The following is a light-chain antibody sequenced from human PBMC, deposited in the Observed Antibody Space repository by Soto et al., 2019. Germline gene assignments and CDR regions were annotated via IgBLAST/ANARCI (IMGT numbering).Light chain of an antibody. CDR2: AAS. J-gene: IGKJ1*01. V-gene: IGKV1-39*01. Sequence: DIQMTQSPSSLSASVGDRVTITCRASQSISSYLNWYQQKPGKAPKLLIYAASSLQSGAPSRFIGSGSGTDFTLAISSLQPEDFATYYWQPSYSTLWTFGQGTKVEIK. CDR1: QSISSY. CDR3: QPSYSTLWT.